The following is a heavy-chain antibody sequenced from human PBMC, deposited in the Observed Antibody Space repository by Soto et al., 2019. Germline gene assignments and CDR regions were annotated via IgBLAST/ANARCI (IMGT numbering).Heavy chain of an antibody. CDR1: GGSFSGYY. J-gene: IGHJ5*02. D-gene: IGHD2-15*01. Sequence: QVQLQQWGAGLLKPSETLSLTCAVYGGSFSGYYWSWIRQPPGKGLEWIGEINHSGSTNYNPSLKSRATISVDTSKNQFSPKLSSVTAADTAVYYCARGGLIVVVVAANPRGFDPWGQGTLVTVSS. CDR3: ARGGLIVVVVAANPRGFDP. CDR2: INHSGST. V-gene: IGHV4-34*01.